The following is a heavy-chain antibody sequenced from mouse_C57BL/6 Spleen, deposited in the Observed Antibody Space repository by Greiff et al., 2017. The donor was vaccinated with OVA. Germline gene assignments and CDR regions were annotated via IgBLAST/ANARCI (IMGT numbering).Heavy chain of an antibody. CDR1: GFTFSSYG. V-gene: IGHV5-6*01. D-gene: IGHD2-3*01. CDR2: ISSGGSYT. CDR3: AGGYYVYFDV. J-gene: IGHJ1*03. Sequence: EVKVVESGGDLVKPGGSLKLSCAASGFTFSSYGLSWVRQTPDKRLEWVATISSGGSYTYYPDSVKGRFTISRENAKNTLYLQMSSLKSEDTAMYYCAGGYYVYFDVWGTGTTVTVSS.